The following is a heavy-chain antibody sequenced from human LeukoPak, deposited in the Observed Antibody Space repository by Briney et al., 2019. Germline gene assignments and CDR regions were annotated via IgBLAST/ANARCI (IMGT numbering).Heavy chain of an antibody. Sequence: ASVKVSCKASGYTFTGYYMHWVRQAPGQGLEWMGGFDPEDGETIYAQKFQGRVTMTEDTSTDTAYMELSSLRSEDTAVYYCATGPQVVVPAAANWFDPWGQGTLVTVSS. D-gene: IGHD2-2*01. CDR2: FDPEDGET. J-gene: IGHJ5*02. V-gene: IGHV1-24*01. CDR1: GYTFTGYY. CDR3: ATGPQVVVPAAANWFDP.